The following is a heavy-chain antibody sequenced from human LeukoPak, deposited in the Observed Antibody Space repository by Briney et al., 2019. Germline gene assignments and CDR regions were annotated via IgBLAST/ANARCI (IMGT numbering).Heavy chain of an antibody. D-gene: IGHD3-10*01. CDR3: ARDILPSGSRAFDI. CDR2: ISSDGSIK. J-gene: IGHJ3*02. CDR1: GFTLSDYS. Sequence: GGSLRLSCAVSGFTLSDYSIHWVRQAPGKGLEWVTIISSDGSIKYADSVKGRFTVSRDSSKNTVYLQMNSLRAEDTAVYYCARDILPSGSRAFDIWGQGTMVTVSS. V-gene: IGHV3-33*01.